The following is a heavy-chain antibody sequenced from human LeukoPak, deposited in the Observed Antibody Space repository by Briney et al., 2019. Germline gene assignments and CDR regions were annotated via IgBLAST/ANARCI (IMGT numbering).Heavy chain of an antibody. Sequence: GGSLRLSCAASGFTFSSYSMSWVRQAPGKGLEWVSSISSSSSYIYYADSVKGRFTISRDNAKNSLYLQMNSLRAEDTAVYYCARGKLRRAAAGTAWFDPWGQGTLVTVSS. CDR1: GFTFSSYS. CDR3: ARGKLRRAAAGTAWFDP. CDR2: ISSSSSYI. J-gene: IGHJ5*02. V-gene: IGHV3-21*04. D-gene: IGHD6-13*01.